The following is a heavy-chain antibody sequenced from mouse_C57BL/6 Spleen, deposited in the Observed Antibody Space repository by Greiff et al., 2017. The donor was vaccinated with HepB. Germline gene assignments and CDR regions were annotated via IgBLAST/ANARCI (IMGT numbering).Heavy chain of an antibody. J-gene: IGHJ4*01. CDR2: INPNNGGT. V-gene: IGHV1-26*01. Sequence: VQLQQSGPELVKPGASVKISCKASGYTFTDYYMNWVKQSHGKSLEWIGDINPNNGGTSYNQKFKGKATLTVDKSSSTAYMELRSLTSEDSAVYYCASWDTTGAMDYWGQGTSVTVSA. D-gene: IGHD4-1*01. CDR1: GYTFTDYY. CDR3: ASWDTTGAMDY.